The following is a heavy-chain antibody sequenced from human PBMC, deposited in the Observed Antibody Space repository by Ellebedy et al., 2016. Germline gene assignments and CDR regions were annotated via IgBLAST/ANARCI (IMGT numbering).Heavy chain of an antibody. CDR3: AREPPSYGSGNYYIGYFDY. V-gene: IGHV4-39*07. D-gene: IGHD3-10*01. J-gene: IGHJ4*02. CDR2: TSYITRST. Sequence: SETLSLXCAVSGGSISSSQYYWGWIRQPPGQGLEWIGSTSYITRSTYYNASLQSRVTISVDTSKNQFSLRLSSVTAADTAVYYCAREPPSYGSGNYYIGYFDYWGLGTLVTVSS. CDR1: GGSISSSQYY.